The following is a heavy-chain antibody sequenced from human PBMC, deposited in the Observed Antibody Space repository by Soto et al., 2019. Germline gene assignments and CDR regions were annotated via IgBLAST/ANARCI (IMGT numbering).Heavy chain of an antibody. CDR2: ISRSGNA. CDR3: ARVRDYGSGTLTWFDP. Sequence: SETLSLTFSVSGAAIKTGGYSRSWIRQPPAGGLEWIGYISRSGNAYYKPSLRSRVTISEDISKNQISLNLTSVNAADTAVYFCARVRDYGSGTLTWFDPWGQGTLVTVSS. D-gene: IGHD3-10*01. CDR1: GAAIKTGGYS. V-gene: IGHV4-30-2*01. J-gene: IGHJ5*02.